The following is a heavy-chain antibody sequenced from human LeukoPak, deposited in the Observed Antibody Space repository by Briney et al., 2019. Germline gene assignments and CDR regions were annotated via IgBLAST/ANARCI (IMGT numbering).Heavy chain of an antibody. CDR1: GGSISSYY. J-gene: IGHJ4*02. V-gene: IGHV4-59*01. CDR3: ARVKVVPAAMYDY. Sequence: SETLSLTCTVSGGSISSYYWSWIRQPPGKGLEWIGYIYYSGSTNYNPSLKSRVTISVDTSKNQFSLKLSSVTAADTAVYYCARVKVVPAAMYDYWGQGTLVTVSS. CDR2: IYYSGST. D-gene: IGHD2-2*01.